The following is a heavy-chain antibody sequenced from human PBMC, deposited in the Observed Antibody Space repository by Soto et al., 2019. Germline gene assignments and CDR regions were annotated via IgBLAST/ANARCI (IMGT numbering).Heavy chain of an antibody. D-gene: IGHD6-13*01. Sequence: ASVKVSCKASGYTFTSYAMHWVRQAPGQRLEWMGWINAGNGNTKYSQKFQGRVTITRDTSASTAYMELSSLRSEDTAVYYCAASSSWYYYYGMDVWGQGTTVTVSS. CDR1: GYTFTSYA. J-gene: IGHJ6*02. V-gene: IGHV1-3*01. CDR3: AASSSWYYYYGMDV. CDR2: INAGNGNT.